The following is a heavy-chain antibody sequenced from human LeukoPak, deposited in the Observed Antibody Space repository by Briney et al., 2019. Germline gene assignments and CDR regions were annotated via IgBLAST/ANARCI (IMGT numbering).Heavy chain of an antibody. V-gene: IGHV3-7*03. J-gene: IGHJ4*02. CDR1: GFSFTTYW. CDR2: IKQDGSEK. Sequence: GSLRLSCAASGFSFTTYWMSWVRPAPGKGREWVANIKQDGSEKYYVDSVKGRFTISRDNAKRLLYLQMNTLGAEDTAVYYCASHDYGDYASFDYWGQGTLVTVSS. D-gene: IGHD4-17*01. CDR3: ASHDYGDYASFDY.